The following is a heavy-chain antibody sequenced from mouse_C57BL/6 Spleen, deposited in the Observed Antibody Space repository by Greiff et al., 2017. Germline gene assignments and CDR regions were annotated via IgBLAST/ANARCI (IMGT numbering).Heavy chain of an antibody. CDR2: INPSTGGT. CDR1: GYSFTGYY. D-gene: IGHD1-1*01. V-gene: IGHV1-42*01. Sequence: VQLQQSGPELVKPGASVKISCKASGYSFTGYYMNWVKQSPEKSLEWIGEINPSTGGTTYNQKFKAKATLTVDKSSSTAYMQLKSLTSEDSAVYYCARSSYYYGSSGDYAMDYWGQGTSVTVSS. J-gene: IGHJ4*01. CDR3: ARSSYYYGSSGDYAMDY.